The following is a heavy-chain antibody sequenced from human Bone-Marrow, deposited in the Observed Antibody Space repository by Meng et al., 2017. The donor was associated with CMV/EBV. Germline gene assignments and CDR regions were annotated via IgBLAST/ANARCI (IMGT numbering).Heavy chain of an antibody. V-gene: IGHV3-74*01. J-gene: IGHJ4*02. D-gene: IGHD1-26*01. CDR2: INQDGRTT. CDR1: GFTVSSNY. Sequence: GESLKISCAASGFTVSSNYMSWVRQAPGKGLVWVSRINQDGRTTSDADFVRGRFTISRDNAKNTLYLEMNSLRAEDTAVYYCARGMEWELRYWGQGILVTVSS. CDR3: ARGMEWELRY.